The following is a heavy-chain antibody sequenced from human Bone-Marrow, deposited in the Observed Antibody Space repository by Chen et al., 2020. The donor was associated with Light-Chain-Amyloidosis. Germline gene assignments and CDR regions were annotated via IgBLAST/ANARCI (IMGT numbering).Heavy chain of an antibody. CDR3: ARVGIQGMTFERYNYYYYMDV. V-gene: IGHV3-30-3*01. D-gene: IGHD5-18*01. Sequence: QVQLVESGGGVVEPGRSLRLYCAASGFTLRSYAIYWVPQAPDKGLEWVAFISNDGSTKYYSDSVKGRFTISRDNSKNTLSLQMNSLRAEDTAVYDSARVGIQGMTFERYNYYYYMDVWGKGTTVTVSS. J-gene: IGHJ6*03. CDR1: GFTLRSYA. CDR2: ISNDGSTK.